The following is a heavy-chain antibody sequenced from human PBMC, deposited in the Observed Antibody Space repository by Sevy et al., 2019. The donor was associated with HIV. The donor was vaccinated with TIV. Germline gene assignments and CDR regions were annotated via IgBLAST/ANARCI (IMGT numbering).Heavy chain of an antibody. CDR2: MYDGGSS. D-gene: IGHD1-1*01. V-gene: IGHV4-59*12. J-gene: IGHJ4*02. CDR1: GGSISSYY. Sequence: SETLSLTCTVSGGSISSYYWTWIRQPPGKGLEWIGNMYDGGSSTYNPSLKSRVTISVDTSKNQFSLKLSSVTAADTAVYYCARGLGFLELIDYYFVHWGQGTLVTASS. CDR3: ARGLGFLELIDYYFVH.